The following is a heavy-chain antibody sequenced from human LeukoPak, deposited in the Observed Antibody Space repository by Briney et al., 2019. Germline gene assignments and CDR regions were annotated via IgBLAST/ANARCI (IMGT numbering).Heavy chain of an antibody. CDR2: ISWDGGST. V-gene: IGHV3-43*01. CDR3: AKDMPGYCSSTSCSDP. J-gene: IGHJ5*02. CDR1: GFTFDDYT. D-gene: IGHD2-2*01. Sequence: PGGSLTLSCAASGFTFDDYTMHWVRQAPGKGLEWVSLISWDGGSTYYADSVKGRFTISRDNSKNSLYLQMNSLRTEDTALYYCAKDMPGYCSSTSCSDPWGQGTLVTVSS.